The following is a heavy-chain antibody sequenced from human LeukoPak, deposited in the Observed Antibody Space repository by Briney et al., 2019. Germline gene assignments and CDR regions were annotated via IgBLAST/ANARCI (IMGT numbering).Heavy chain of an antibody. J-gene: IGHJ4*02. D-gene: IGHD2-15*01. V-gene: IGHV4-59*01. CDR1: GDSINSFY. CDR2: ICNSAHT. CDR3: AGGSGWLPDS. Sequence: SETLSLTCSVSGDSINSFYWTWLRQPPGRRLEWIGNICNSAHTFYNPSLRSRVTISMDTSKSQFSLTLTSVTAADTAVYYCAGGSGWLPDSWGQGTLVTVSS.